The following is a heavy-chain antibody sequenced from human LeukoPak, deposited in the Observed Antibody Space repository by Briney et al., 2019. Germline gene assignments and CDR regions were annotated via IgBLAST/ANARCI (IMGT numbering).Heavy chain of an antibody. D-gene: IGHD6-13*01. J-gene: IGHJ4*02. CDR2: IYYSGST. CDR1: GASISTNSYY. CDR3: ARHFAAVPADY. Sequence: PSETLSLTCTVSGASISTNSYYWGWIRQPPGKGLEWIGSIYYSGSTYYNPSLKSRVTISIDTSKNQFSLRLRSVTAADTAVYYCARHFAAVPADYWGQGTLVTVSS. V-gene: IGHV4-39*07.